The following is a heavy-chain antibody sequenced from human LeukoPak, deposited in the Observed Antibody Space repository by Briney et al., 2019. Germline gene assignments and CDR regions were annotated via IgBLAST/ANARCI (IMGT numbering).Heavy chain of an antibody. CDR3: ARAATMVRGVIIPTPVPNFDY. J-gene: IGHJ4*02. V-gene: IGHV1-18*01. CDR1: GYTFTSYG. CDR2: ISAYNGNT. Sequence: ASVKVSCKASGYTFTSYGISWVRQAPGQGLEWMGWISAYNGNTNYAQKLQGRVTMTTDTSTSTAYMELRSLRSDDTAVYYCARAATMVRGVIIPTPVPNFDYWGQGTLVTVSS. D-gene: IGHD3-10*01.